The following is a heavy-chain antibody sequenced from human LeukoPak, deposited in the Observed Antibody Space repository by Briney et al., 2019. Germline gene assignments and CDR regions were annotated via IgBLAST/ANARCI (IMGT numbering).Heavy chain of an antibody. V-gene: IGHV4-34*01. J-gene: IGHJ6*03. CDR3: ARHTYYYGSGSYYKPYYYMDV. CDR1: GGSFSGYY. D-gene: IGHD3-10*01. Sequence: SETLSLTCAVYGGSFSGYYWSWIRQPPGKGLEWIGEINHSGSTNYNPSLKSRVTISVDTSKNQFSLKLSSVTAADTAVYYCARHTYYYGSGSYYKPYYYMDVWGKGTTVTISS. CDR2: INHSGST.